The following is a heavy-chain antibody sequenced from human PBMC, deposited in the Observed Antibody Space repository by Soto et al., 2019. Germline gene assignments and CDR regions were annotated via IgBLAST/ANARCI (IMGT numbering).Heavy chain of an antibody. D-gene: IGHD1-26*01. CDR2: IYYSGST. J-gene: IGHJ3*02. CDR1: GGSISSSSYY. CDR3: ARSSPRTYSGSYSDAFDI. V-gene: IGHV4-39*01. Sequence: SETLSLTCTVSGGSISSSSYYWGWIRQPPGKGLEWIGSIYYSGSTYYNPSLKSRVTISVDTSKNQFSLKLSSVTAADTAVYYCARSSPRTYSGSYSDAFDIWGQGTMVTVSS.